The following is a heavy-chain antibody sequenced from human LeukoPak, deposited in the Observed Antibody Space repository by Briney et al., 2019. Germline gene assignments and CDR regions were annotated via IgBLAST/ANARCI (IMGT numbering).Heavy chain of an antibody. D-gene: IGHD2-21*02. CDR1: GGTFSSYA. Sequence: ASVKASCKASGGTFSSYAISWVRQAPGQGLEWMGRIIPIFGTANYAQKFQGRVTITTDESTSTAYMELSSLRSEDTAVYYCASLCGGDCYFDYWGQGTLVTVSS. CDR3: ASLCGGDCYFDY. CDR2: IIPIFGTA. V-gene: IGHV1-69*05. J-gene: IGHJ4*02.